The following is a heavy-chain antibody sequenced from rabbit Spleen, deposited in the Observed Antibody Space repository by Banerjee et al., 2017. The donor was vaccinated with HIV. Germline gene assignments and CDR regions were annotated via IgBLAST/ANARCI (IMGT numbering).Heavy chain of an antibody. J-gene: IGHJ4*01. CDR2: INAGSSGST. CDR1: GFSFSSYYM. Sequence: QEQLVESGGGLVQPEGSLTLTCTASGFSFSSYYMSWVRQAPGKGLEWIGYINAGSSGSTYYASWAKGRFTISKTSSTTVTLQLNRLTAADTATYFCARDLVTVIGWNFNLWGPGTLVTVS. CDR3: ARDLVTVIGWNFNL. D-gene: IGHD1-1*01. V-gene: IGHV1S45*01.